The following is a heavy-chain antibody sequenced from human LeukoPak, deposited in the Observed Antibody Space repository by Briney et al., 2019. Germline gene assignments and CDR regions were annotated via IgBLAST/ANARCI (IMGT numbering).Heavy chain of an antibody. CDR2: ISYIGTT. Sequence: PSETLSLTCAVSGDSFSSHYWTWIRQAPGRGLEWIGYISYIGTTNYNPSLKSRAAISIDTSKNQFSLKLTSVTTADTAVYYCARDLVTVTKGFDIWGLGTMVSVSS. J-gene: IGHJ3*02. V-gene: IGHV4-59*11. CDR3: ARDLVTVTKGFDI. D-gene: IGHD4-17*01. CDR1: GDSFSSHY.